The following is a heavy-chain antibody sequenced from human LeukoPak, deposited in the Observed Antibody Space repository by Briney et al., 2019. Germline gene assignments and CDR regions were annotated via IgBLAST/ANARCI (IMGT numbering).Heavy chain of an antibody. D-gene: IGHD6-13*01. CDR2: INPNSGGT. CDR1: GYTFTGYY. CDR3: ATLTWGIAAAGDAFDI. Sequence: ASVKVSCKASGYTFTGYYMHWVRQAPGQGLEWMGWINPNSGGTNYAQKFQGRVTMTRDTSISTAYMELSRLRSDDTAVYYCATLTWGIAAAGDAFDIWGQGTMVTVSS. V-gene: IGHV1-2*02. J-gene: IGHJ3*02.